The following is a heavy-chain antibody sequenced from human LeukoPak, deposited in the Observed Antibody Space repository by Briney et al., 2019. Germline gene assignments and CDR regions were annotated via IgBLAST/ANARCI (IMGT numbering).Heavy chain of an antibody. Sequence: TSETLSLTCAVYGGSFSGYYWSWIRQPPGKGLEWIGEVNHSGSTNYNPSLKSRVTISVDTSKNQFSLKLSSVTAADTAVYYCARAGVTMIGTGQNAFDIWGQGTMVTVSS. D-gene: IGHD3-22*01. V-gene: IGHV4-34*01. CDR2: VNHSGST. CDR1: GGSFSGYY. CDR3: ARAGVTMIGTGQNAFDI. J-gene: IGHJ3*02.